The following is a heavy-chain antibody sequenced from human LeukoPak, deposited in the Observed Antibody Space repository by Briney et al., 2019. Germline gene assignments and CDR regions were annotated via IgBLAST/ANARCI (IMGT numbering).Heavy chain of an antibody. V-gene: IGHV3-23*01. Sequence: GGSLRLSCAASGFTFSSCAMTWVRQAPGKGLEWVSGISGSGGNTYYADSVKGRFTISRDNSKNTLYLQMNSLRAEDTAVYYCARDQRYCSSSSCPWEPFDYWGQGTLVTVSS. CDR1: GFTFSSCA. J-gene: IGHJ4*02. CDR3: ARDQRYCSSSSCPWEPFDY. D-gene: IGHD2-2*01. CDR2: ISGSGGNT.